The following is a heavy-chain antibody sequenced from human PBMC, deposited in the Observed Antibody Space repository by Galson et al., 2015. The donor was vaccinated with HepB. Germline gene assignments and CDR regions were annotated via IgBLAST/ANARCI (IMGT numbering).Heavy chain of an antibody. CDR1: GFTFSNYP. Sequence: SLRLSCAASGFTFSNYPMFWVRQPPGKGLEWVALIRNDGTNKYYTDSVKGRFTISRDNSNNMLYLQMNSLRPEDTAVYYCARDWQADYWGQGNLVTVSS. CDR3: ARDWQADY. CDR2: IRNDGTNK. J-gene: IGHJ4*02. V-gene: IGHV3-30-3*01.